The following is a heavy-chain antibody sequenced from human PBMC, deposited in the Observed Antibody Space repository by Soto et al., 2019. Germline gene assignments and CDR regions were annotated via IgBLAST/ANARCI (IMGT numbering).Heavy chain of an antibody. CDR1: GYTFTSYD. CDR2: MNPNSGNT. D-gene: IGHD1-1*01. J-gene: IGHJ6*02. V-gene: IGHV1-8*01. Sequence: QVQLVQSGAEVKEPGASVKVSCKASGYTFTSYDIHWVRQATGQGLEWMGWMNPNSGNTGYAQKFQGRVTMTRNTSISTAYMALSSLRSEDTAVYYCARERTGTTSMDVWGQGTTVTVSS. CDR3: ARERTGTTSMDV.